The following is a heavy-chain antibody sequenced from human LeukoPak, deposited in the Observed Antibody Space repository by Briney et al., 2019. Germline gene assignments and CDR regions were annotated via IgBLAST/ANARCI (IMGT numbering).Heavy chain of an antibody. CDR1: GGSISSISYY. CDR3: AGDANFGSGPYDF. V-gene: IGHV4-39*07. D-gene: IGHD3-10*01. J-gene: IGHJ4*02. Sequence: SETLSLTCTFSGGSISSISYYWDWIRQPPGKGLEWIGSIYYSGNTYYNPSLKSRVTISVDTSKNQFSLKVTSVTAADTAVYYRAGDANFGSGPYDFWGQGTLVTVPS. CDR2: IYYSGNT.